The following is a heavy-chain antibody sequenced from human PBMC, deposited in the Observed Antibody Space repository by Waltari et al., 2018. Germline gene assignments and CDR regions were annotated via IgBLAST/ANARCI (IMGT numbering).Heavy chain of an antibody. J-gene: IGHJ3*01. CDR1: DVSVTNYF. V-gene: IGHV4-59*08. CDR2: IRRTGIT. CDR3: ARWESDWRAFNV. D-gene: IGHD2-21*02. Sequence: QVQLRESGPGLVKSSETLSITCTVSDVSVTNYFWNWIRQPPGKALEWICYIRRTGITRVNPSLRSRVSMSVDTSKSQSSLKVTSVTATDTAVYYCARWESDWRAFNVWGQGTTVTVSS.